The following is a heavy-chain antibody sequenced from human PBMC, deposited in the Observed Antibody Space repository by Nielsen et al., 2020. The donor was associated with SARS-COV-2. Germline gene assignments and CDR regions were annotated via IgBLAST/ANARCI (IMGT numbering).Heavy chain of an antibody. Sequence: ASVNVSCKASGYTFTSYAMNWVRQAPGQGLEWMGWINTNTGNPTYAQGFTGRFVFSLDTSVSTAYLQISSLKAEDTAVYYCARVGRGDYTGYYYMDVWGKGTTVTVSS. J-gene: IGHJ6*03. V-gene: IGHV7-4-1*02. CDR3: ARVGRGDYTGYYYMDV. D-gene: IGHD4-17*01. CDR1: GYTFTSYA. CDR2: INTNTGNP.